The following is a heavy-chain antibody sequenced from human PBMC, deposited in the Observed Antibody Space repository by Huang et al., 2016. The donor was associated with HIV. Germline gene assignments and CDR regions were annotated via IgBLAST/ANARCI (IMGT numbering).Heavy chain of an antibody. Sequence: QLLLQESGPGLVKPSEALALTCAVSGGSIRSSDYHWGWIRQPPGKGLEWIGSIYYKGRPHDSPSLMVRVTIAVDTSKNLFFLNLTSRTAADTAVYYCARHREGPVAYYSGWGSHLNYMDVWGRGRTVVVSS. CDR3: ARHREGPVAYYSGWGSHLNYMDV. J-gene: IGHJ6*03. CDR2: IYYKGRP. V-gene: IGHV4-39*01. CDR1: GGSIRSSDYH. D-gene: IGHD3-10*01.